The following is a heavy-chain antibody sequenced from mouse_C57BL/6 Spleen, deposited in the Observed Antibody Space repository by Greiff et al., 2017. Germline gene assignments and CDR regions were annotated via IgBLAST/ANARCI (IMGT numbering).Heavy chain of an antibody. J-gene: IGHJ4*01. D-gene: IGHD1-1*01. CDR1: GFTFSDYG. CDR2: ISSGSSTI. CDR3: ARPGGKRYYYAMDY. Sequence: EVQRVESGGGLVKPGGSLKLSCAASGFTFSDYGMHWVRQAPEKGLEWVAYISSGSSTIYYADTVKGRFTISRDNAKNTLFLQMTSLRSEDTAMYYCARPGGKRYYYAMDYWGQGTSVTVSS. V-gene: IGHV5-17*01.